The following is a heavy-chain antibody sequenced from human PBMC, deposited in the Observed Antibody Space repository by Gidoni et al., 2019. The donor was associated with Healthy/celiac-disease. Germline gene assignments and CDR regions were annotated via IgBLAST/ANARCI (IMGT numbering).Heavy chain of an antibody. V-gene: IGHV3-23*04. CDR1: GFTFSSYA. CDR3: AKGLYGDPYYFDY. CDR2: ISGSGGST. J-gene: IGHJ4*02. D-gene: IGHD4-17*01. Sequence: EVQLVESGGGLVEPGGSLRLSCAASGFTFSSYAMSWVRQAPGKGLGWVSAISGSGGSTYYADSVKCRFTISRDNSKNTLYLQMNSLRAEDTAVYYCAKGLYGDPYYFDYWGQGTLVTVSS.